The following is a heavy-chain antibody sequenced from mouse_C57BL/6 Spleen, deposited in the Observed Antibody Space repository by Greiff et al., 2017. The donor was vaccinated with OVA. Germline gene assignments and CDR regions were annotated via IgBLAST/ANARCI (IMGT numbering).Heavy chain of an antibody. CDR1: GFTFSDYC. D-gene: IGHD1-1*01. CDR3: ARLLRMYYFDY. V-gene: IGHV5-16*01. J-gene: IGHJ2*01. Sequence: EVMLVESEGGLVQPGSSVKLSCTASGFTFSDYCMDWVRQGPEQGLEWIANINYDGSSTYSLDTLKSRFIISTDNAKNSLYLQMSSLKSEDTATYYCARLLRMYYFDYWGQGTTLTVSS. CDR2: INYDGSST.